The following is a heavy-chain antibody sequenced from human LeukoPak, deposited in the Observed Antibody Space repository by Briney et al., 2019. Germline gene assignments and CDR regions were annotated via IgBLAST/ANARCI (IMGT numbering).Heavy chain of an antibody. CDR1: GFTFTSYA. Sequence: GGSLRLSCAVSGFTFTSYAMHWVRQAPGKRLEWVAVVSYDGSNEDHADSVTGRFTISRDNSKNTLYLQMNSLRVEDTAVYYCARDNRKYYYDSSGYYYEDAFDIWGQGTMVTVSS. D-gene: IGHD3-22*01. J-gene: IGHJ3*02. CDR2: VSYDGSNE. V-gene: IGHV3-30-3*01. CDR3: ARDNRKYYYDSSGYYYEDAFDI.